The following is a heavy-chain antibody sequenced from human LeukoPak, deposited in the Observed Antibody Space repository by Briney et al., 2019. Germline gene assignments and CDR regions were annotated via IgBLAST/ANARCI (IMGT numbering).Heavy chain of an antibody. J-gene: IGHJ6*03. CDR3: ARDIVVVVAAMFRGNYYYYYMDV. V-gene: IGHV1-18*01. CDR2: ISAYNGNT. D-gene: IGHD2-15*01. Sequence: GASVKVSCKASGYTFTSYGISWVRQAPGQGLESMGWISAYNGNTNYAQKLQGRVTMTTDTSTSTAYMELRSLRSDDTAVYYCARDIVVVVAAMFRGNYYYYYMDVWGKGTTVTVSS. CDR1: GYTFTSYG.